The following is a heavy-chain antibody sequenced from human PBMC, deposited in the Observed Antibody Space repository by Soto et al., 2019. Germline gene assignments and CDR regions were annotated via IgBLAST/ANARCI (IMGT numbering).Heavy chain of an antibody. Sequence: GASVKVSCKASGYTFTSYYMHWVRQAPGQGLEWMGIINPSGGSTSYAQKFQGRVTMTRDMSTSTVYMELSSLRSEDTAVYYCARCLRDYDFWSGEIDYWGQGTLVTVSS. D-gene: IGHD3-3*01. V-gene: IGHV1-46*03. J-gene: IGHJ4*02. CDR2: INPSGGST. CDR1: GYTFTSYY. CDR3: ARCLRDYDFWSGEIDY.